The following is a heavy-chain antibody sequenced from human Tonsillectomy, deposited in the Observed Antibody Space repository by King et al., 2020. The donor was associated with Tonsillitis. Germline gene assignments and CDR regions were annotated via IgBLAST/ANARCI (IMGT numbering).Heavy chain of an antibody. Sequence: VQLVESGGGLVKPGGSLRLSCAASGVTFSTYSMTWVRQAPGKWLEWVSSIRTSINYINYADSVKGRFTISRDNAKNSLYLQMNSLRAEDTAVYYCASRQQQLKIYWGQGTLVTVSS. CDR2: IRTSINYI. V-gene: IGHV3-21*01. CDR3: ASRQQQLKIY. D-gene: IGHD6-13*01. CDR1: GVTFSTYS. J-gene: IGHJ4*02.